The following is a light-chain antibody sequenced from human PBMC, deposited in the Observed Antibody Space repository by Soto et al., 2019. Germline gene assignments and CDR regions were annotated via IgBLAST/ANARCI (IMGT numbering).Light chain of an antibody. J-gene: IGKJ1*01. CDR1: QSVSSNS. Sequence: EIVLTQSPATLSLSPGESATLSCRTSQSVSSNSLAWHQQKHGQAPRLLIYGASSRATGIPDRFSGSGSGTDFTLTISSLQPDDFATYYCQQFNTYSRTFGQGTKVDIK. CDR3: QQFNTYSRT. CDR2: GAS. V-gene: IGKV3-20*01.